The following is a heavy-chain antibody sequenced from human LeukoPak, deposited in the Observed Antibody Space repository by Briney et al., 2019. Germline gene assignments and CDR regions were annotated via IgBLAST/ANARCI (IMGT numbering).Heavy chain of an antibody. CDR1: GGSISSGSYY. CDR3: ARQGVVTATNFDY. J-gene: IGHJ4*02. D-gene: IGHD2-21*02. V-gene: IGHV4-61*02. CDR2: IYTSGST. Sequence: RSSETLSLTCTVSGGSISSGSYYWNWIRQPAGKGLEWIGRIYTSGSTNYNPSLKSRVTISVDTSKNQFSLKLSSVTAADTAVYYCARQGVVTATNFDYWGQGTLVTVSS.